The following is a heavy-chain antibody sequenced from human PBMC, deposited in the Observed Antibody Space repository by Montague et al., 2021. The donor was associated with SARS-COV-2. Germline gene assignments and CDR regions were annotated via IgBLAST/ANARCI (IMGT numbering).Heavy chain of an antibody. CDR3: ARVQGITMIVVVIGSFDI. V-gene: IGHV4-31*03. CDR1: GGSISSGGYY. J-gene: IGHJ3*02. D-gene: IGHD3-22*01. CDR2: TYNSGST. Sequence: SLSLSCTVSGGSISSGGYYWSWIRQHPGKGLEWIEYTYNSGSTYYNPSLKSRVTISVDTSKNQFSLKLSSVTAADTAVYYCARVQGITMIVVVIGSFDIWGQGTMVTVSS.